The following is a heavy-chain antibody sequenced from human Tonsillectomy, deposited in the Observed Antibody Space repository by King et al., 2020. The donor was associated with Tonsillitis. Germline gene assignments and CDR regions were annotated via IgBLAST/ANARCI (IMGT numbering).Heavy chain of an antibody. Sequence: VQLQQWGAGLLKPSETLSLTCAVYGGSFSGYYWSWIRQPPGKGLEWIGEINHSGSTNYNPSLKSRVTISVDTSKNQFSLKLSSVTAADTAVYYCARGEGRNYDFWSGYYTHYFDYWGQGTLVTVSS. D-gene: IGHD3-3*01. CDR3: ARGEGRNYDFWSGYYTHYFDY. CDR2: INHSGST. V-gene: IGHV4-34*01. J-gene: IGHJ4*02. CDR1: GGSFSGYY.